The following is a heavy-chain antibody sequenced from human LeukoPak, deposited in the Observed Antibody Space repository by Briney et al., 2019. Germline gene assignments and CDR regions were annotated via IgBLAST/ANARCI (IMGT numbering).Heavy chain of an antibody. Sequence: SETLSLTCAVYGGSFSGYYWSWIRQPPGKGLEWIGEINHSGSTNYNPSLKSRVTISVDTSKNQFSLKLSSVTAADTAVYYCARGPTYQPIDSWGQGTLVTVSS. V-gene: IGHV4-34*01. D-gene: IGHD2-2*01. CDR3: ARGPTYQPIDS. J-gene: IGHJ4*02. CDR1: GGSFSGYY. CDR2: INHSGST.